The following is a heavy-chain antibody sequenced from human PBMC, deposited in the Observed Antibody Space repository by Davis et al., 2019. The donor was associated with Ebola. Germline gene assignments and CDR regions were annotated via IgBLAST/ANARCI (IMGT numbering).Heavy chain of an antibody. V-gene: IGHV3-11*04. D-gene: IGHD2-2*01. Sequence: GESLKISCAASGFTFSDHYMSWIRQAPGKGLEWVSYISSSGSSISYADSVKGRFTISRDSARNSLYLQMNSLRTEDTATYHCAKRPDIVLPDVSFYYYGMDVWGKGTTVTVSS. CDR2: ISSSGSSI. CDR1: GFTFSDHY. CDR3: AKRPDIVLPDVSFYYYGMDV. J-gene: IGHJ6*04.